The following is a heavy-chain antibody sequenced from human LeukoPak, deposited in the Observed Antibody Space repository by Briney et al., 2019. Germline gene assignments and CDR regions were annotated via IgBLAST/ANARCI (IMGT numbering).Heavy chain of an antibody. CDR3: ARGASVGVVAAMY. V-gene: IGHV3-30*02. D-gene: IGHD2-15*01. CDR1: GFTFSSYG. J-gene: IGHJ4*02. Sequence: GGSLRLSCAASGFTFSSYGMHWVRQAPGKGLEWVAFIRYDGSNKYYADSVKGRFTISRDNSKNTLYLQMNSLRAEDTAVYYCARGASVGVVAAMYWGQGTLVTVSS. CDR2: IRYDGSNK.